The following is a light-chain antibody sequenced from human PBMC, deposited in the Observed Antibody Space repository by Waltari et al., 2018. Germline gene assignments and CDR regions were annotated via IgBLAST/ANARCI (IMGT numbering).Light chain of an antibody. J-gene: IGLJ3*02. CDR1: YSHIGNNV. CDR3: AAWDDSLNGHWV. V-gene: IGLV1-44*01. Sequence: QSVLTQPPSASGTPGQRVTISCSGTYSHIGNNVVNWYQQFPGKAPKLLIYRNAERLSGVPDRFSGSKSGSSASLAIRGLQSEDEADYYCAAWDDSLNGHWVFGGGTKVTVL. CDR2: RNA.